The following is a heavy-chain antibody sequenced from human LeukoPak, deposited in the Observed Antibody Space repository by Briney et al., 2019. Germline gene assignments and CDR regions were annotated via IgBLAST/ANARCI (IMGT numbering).Heavy chain of an antibody. Sequence: SETLSLTCTVSGAATTSNYWAWIRQSPEKGLEWIGYIYNYGSTKYEPSLKSRVSISEDTAKNQFSLNLKSVTAADTAVYYCARGVCYGDSRHYDHWGHGILVTVSS. CDR3: ARGVCYGDSRHYDH. V-gene: IGHV4-59*01. J-gene: IGHJ4*01. D-gene: IGHD4-17*01. CDR1: GAATTSNY. CDR2: IYNYGST.